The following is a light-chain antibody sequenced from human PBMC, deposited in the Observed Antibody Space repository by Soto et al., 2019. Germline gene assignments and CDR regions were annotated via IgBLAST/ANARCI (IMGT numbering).Light chain of an antibody. Sequence: QSALTQPASVSGSPGQSITISCTGTSSDVGGYKLVSWYQQHPGKAPKLLIYQDTKRPSGVSSRFSGSKSGNMASLTISGLQADDEADYHCCSYAGSTTWVFGGGTQLTVL. V-gene: IGLV2-23*01. CDR2: QDT. J-gene: IGLJ3*02. CDR3: CSYAGSTTWV. CDR1: SSDVGGYKL.